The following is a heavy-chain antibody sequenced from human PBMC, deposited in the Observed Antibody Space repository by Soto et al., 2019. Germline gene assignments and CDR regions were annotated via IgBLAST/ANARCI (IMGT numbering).Heavy chain of an antibody. D-gene: IGHD3-9*01. J-gene: IGHJ6*02. Sequence: PSETLSLTCAVSGGSISSGGYSWSWIRQPPGKGLEWIGYIYYSGSTNYNPSLKSRVTISVDTSKNQFSLKLSSVTAADTAVYYCARNVRYFDFTDNMDYYYGMDVWGQGTTVTVSS. CDR3: ARNVRYFDFTDNMDYYYGMDV. V-gene: IGHV4-61*08. CDR2: IYYSGST. CDR1: GGSISSGGYS.